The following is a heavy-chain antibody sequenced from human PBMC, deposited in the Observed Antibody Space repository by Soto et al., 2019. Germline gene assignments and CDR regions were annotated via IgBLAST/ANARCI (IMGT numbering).Heavy chain of an antibody. CDR1: GGSISSYY. D-gene: IGHD2-21*02. Sequence: SETLSLTCTVSGGSISSYYWSWIRQPPGKGLEWIGYIYYSGSTNYNPSLKSRVTISVDTSKNQFSLKLSSVTAADTAVYYCERGTGYGGNSRSFDIWGQGTMVTVSS. J-gene: IGHJ3*02. CDR2: IYYSGST. V-gene: IGHV4-59*01. CDR3: ERGTGYGGNSRSFDI.